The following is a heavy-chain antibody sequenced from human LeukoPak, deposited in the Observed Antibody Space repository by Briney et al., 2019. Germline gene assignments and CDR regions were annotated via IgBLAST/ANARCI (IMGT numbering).Heavy chain of an antibody. CDR1: GYTFTGYY. Sequence: ASVKVSCKASGYTFTGYYMHWVRQAPGQGLEWMGWINPNSGGTNYAQKFQGRVTMTTDTSTSTAYVELRSLRSDDTAVYYCAREGWFGEPRYYWGQGTLVTVSS. V-gene: IGHV1-2*02. J-gene: IGHJ4*02. D-gene: IGHD3-10*01. CDR2: INPNSGGT. CDR3: AREGWFGEPRYY.